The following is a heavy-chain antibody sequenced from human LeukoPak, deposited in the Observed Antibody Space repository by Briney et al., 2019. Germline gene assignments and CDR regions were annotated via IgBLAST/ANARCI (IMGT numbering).Heavy chain of an antibody. Sequence: SETLSLTCAVYGGSFSGYYWSWIRQPPGKGLEWIGEINHRGSTNYNPSLKSRVTVSQDTSKNQFSLKLSSVTAADTAVYYCARGQEFDYYDSSGYFYFDYWGQGTLVTVSS. CDR1: GGSFSGYY. CDR2: INHRGST. V-gene: IGHV4-34*01. D-gene: IGHD3-22*01. CDR3: ARGQEFDYYDSSGYFYFDY. J-gene: IGHJ4*02.